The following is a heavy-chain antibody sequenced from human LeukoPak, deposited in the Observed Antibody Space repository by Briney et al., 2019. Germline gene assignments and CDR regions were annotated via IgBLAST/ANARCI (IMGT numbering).Heavy chain of an antibody. CDR1: GGSLSGYY. Sequence: SETLSLTCAVYGGSLSGYYWSWIRQPPGKGLEWIGEINHSGSTNYNPSLKSRVTISVDTSKNQFSLKLSSVTAADTAVYYCARALSPFTVGYTYYYYYGMDVWGQGTTVTVSS. J-gene: IGHJ6*02. V-gene: IGHV4-34*01. D-gene: IGHD2-15*01. CDR3: ARALSPFTVGYTYYYYYGMDV. CDR2: INHSGST.